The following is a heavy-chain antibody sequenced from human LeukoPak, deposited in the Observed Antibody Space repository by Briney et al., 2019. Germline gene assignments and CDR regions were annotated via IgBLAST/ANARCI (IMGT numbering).Heavy chain of an antibody. CDR2: INWNGGST. CDR1: GFTFSSYE. V-gene: IGHV3-20*04. D-gene: IGHD3-22*01. J-gene: IGHJ3*02. CDR3: ASTYYYDSSGYGDDAFDI. Sequence: GGSLRLSCAASGFTFSSYEMNWVRQAPGKGLEWVSGINWNGGSTGYADSVKGRFTISRDNAKNSLYLQMNSLRAEDTALYYCASTYYYDSSGYGDDAFDIWGQGTMVTVSS.